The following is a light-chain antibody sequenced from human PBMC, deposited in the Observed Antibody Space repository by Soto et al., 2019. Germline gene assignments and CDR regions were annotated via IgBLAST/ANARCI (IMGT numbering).Light chain of an antibody. CDR1: SSNIGAGYD. CDR2: GKN. J-gene: IGLJ2*01. CDR3: QSYDSTLSGSV. Sequence: QSVLTQPPSVSGAPGQRVTISCTGSSSNIGAGYDVHWYQQLPGTAPKLLIYGKNNRPSGVPDRFSGAKSGTSASLAITGLQAEAEADYYCQSYDSTLSGSVFGGGTQLTVL. V-gene: IGLV1-40*01.